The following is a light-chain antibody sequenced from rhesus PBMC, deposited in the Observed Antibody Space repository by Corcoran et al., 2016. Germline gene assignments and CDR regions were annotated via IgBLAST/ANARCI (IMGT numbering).Light chain of an antibody. Sequence: EIVMTQSPATLSLSPGERATLSCRASQSVGSTLAWYQQQPGQAPRLLIYYASSRPTGIPDRFTGSGSVTEFTLTISSLDPEDVGVYYGQKYNDWPWTCGQGTKVEIK. CDR1: QSVGST. CDR2: YAS. V-gene: IGKV3-42*02. CDR3: QKYNDWPWT. J-gene: IGKJ1*01.